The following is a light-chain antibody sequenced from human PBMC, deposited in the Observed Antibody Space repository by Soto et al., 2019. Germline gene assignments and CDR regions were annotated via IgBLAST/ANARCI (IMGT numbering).Light chain of an antibody. V-gene: IGKV3-20*01. CDR1: QSITSSY. J-gene: IGKJ3*01. Sequence: EIVLTHSPGTLSLSPGERASLSFRTSQSITSSYLASYQHKPGQAPRLLIYAASNRGTGVPDRFSGSGSGTDFTLIISRVEPEDFAVYYCQQCHSSPFTFGPGTKVDIK. CDR2: AAS. CDR3: QQCHSSPFT.